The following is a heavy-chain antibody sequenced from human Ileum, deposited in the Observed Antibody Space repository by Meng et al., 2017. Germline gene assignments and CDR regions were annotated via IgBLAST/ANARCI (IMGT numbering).Heavy chain of an antibody. D-gene: IGHD6-13*01. V-gene: IGHV4-59*11. Sequence: SETLSLTCSVSGGSINNHYWSWIRQPPGKSLEWLGFIYSSGTTNYNPSLESRVTLSVDTSKNQFSLKMSSMTAADTAVYYCARGGASSKPFDYWGQGTLVTGAS. CDR3: ARGGASSKPFDY. CDR1: GGSINNHY. J-gene: IGHJ4*02. CDR2: IYSSGTT.